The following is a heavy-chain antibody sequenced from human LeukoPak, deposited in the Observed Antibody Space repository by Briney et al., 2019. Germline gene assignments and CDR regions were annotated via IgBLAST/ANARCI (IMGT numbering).Heavy chain of an antibody. Sequence: GGSLRLSCAASGFTFSSYEMNWVRQAPGKGLEWVSHISSSGNTIYYTDSVKGRFTISRDNSKNLLYLLMNSLKAEDTAIYYCARTVARIGYWGQGTLVAVSS. CDR1: GFTFSSYE. CDR3: ARTVARIGY. CDR2: ISSSGNTI. D-gene: IGHD4-23*01. V-gene: IGHV3-48*03. J-gene: IGHJ4*02.